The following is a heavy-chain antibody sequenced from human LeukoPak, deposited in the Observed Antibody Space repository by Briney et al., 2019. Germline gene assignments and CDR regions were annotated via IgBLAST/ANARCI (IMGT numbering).Heavy chain of an antibody. CDR2: IDWDDVK. Sequence: SGPTLVNPTQTLTLTCTFSGFSLSTSGMRVSWIRQPPGKALEWRARIDWDDVKFYSTSLKTRLTISKDTSKNQVVLTMTNMDPVDTATYYCARGGDQYCTNGVCYRDDAFDIWGQGTMVTVSS. CDR3: ARGGDQYCTNGVCYRDDAFDI. J-gene: IGHJ3*02. D-gene: IGHD2-8*01. CDR1: GFSLSTSGMR. V-gene: IGHV2-70*04.